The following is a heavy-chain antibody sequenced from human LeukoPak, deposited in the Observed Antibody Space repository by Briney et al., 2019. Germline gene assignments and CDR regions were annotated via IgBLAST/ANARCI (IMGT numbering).Heavy chain of an antibody. J-gene: IGHJ4*02. Sequence: GGSLRLSCAASGFTFYSYGMNWVRQAPGKGLEWISYISSSSSTIYYADSVKGRFTISRDNAKNSLYLQMNSLRAEDTAVYYCARGIYYDSSGYSPPFDYWGQGTLVTVSS. V-gene: IGHV3-48*01. D-gene: IGHD3-22*01. CDR1: GFTFYSYG. CDR2: ISSSSSTI. CDR3: ARGIYYDSSGYSPPFDY.